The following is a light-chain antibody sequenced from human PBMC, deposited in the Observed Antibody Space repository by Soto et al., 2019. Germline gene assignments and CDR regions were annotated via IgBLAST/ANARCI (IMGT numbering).Light chain of an antibody. Sequence: DIPMTQSPSSVSAPVGDRVTISCRASQDISKWLAWYQQKPGKAPKLLISAASSLQSGVPSRFSGSGSGTEFTLTIQSLQPDDIGAYYCQQASSFPHTFGQGTKLEIK. CDR1: QDISKW. J-gene: IGKJ2*01. V-gene: IGKV1-12*01. CDR3: QQASSFPHT. CDR2: AAS.